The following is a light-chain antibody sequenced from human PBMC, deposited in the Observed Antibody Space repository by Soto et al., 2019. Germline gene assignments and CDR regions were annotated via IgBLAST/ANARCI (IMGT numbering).Light chain of an antibody. CDR3: QQYDSFSWT. V-gene: IGKV1-5*01. Sequence: DVKMTHSSSTLSASDGDRVPITCRARQVVSSWLAWYQQKPGNAPKLLIYNAFSLKSGVPSRFSGSGSGTEFTLTISSLQPEDFAAYYCQQYDSFSWTFGQGTKVDTK. J-gene: IGKJ1*01. CDR1: QVVSSW. CDR2: NAF.